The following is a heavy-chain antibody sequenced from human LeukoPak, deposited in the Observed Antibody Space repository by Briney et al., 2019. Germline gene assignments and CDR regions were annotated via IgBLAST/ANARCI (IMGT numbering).Heavy chain of an antibody. CDR2: IYTSGST. D-gene: IGHD2-8*01. CDR3: ARDRANGVCAD. J-gene: IGHJ4*02. V-gene: IGHV4-4*07. Sequence: PSETLSLPCTVSGGSISSYYWSWIRQPAGKGPEWIGRIYTSGSTNYNPSLKSRVTMSVDTSKNQFSLKLSSVTAADTAVYYCARDRANGVCADWGQGTLVTVSS. CDR1: GGSISSYY.